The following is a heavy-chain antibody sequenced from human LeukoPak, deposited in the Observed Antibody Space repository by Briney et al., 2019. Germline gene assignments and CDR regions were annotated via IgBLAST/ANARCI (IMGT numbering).Heavy chain of an antibody. CDR2: ISNSGTTT. V-gene: IGHV3-48*03. J-gene: IGHJ4*02. CDR1: GFTLSSFE. CDR3: ATYSRTHGPLLY. D-gene: IGHD1-26*01. Sequence: GGSLRLSCAAPGFTLSSFEINWVRQAPGKRLEWVSYISNSGTTTYYADSVKGRFTISRDNAKNSLYLQMNSLRAEDTAVYYCATYSRTHGPLLYWGQGTLVTVSS.